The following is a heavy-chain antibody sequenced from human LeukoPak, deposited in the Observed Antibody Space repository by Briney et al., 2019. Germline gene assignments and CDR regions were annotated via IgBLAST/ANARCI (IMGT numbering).Heavy chain of an antibody. CDR1: GGTFSSYA. Sequence: GASVKVSCKASGGTFSSYAISWVRQAPGQGIEWMGGIIPIFGTANYAQKFQGRVTITTDESTSTAYMELSSLRSEDTAVYYCARDLGPAAPFGWFDPWGQGTLVTVSS. CDR2: IIPIFGTA. D-gene: IGHD2-2*01. V-gene: IGHV1-69*05. CDR3: ARDLGPAAPFGWFDP. J-gene: IGHJ5*02.